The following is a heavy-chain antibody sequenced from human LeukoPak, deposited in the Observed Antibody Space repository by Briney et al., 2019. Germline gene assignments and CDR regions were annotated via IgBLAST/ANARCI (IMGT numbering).Heavy chain of an antibody. CDR3: ARDYRGQGIRTPGY. CDR2: INPNSGGT. D-gene: IGHD5-12*01. Sequence: GASVKVSCKASGYTFTGYYMHWMRQAPGQGLEWMGWINPNSGGTNYAQKFQGRVTMTRDTSISTAYMELSRLRSDDTAVYYCARDYRGQGIRTPGYWGQGTLVTVSS. J-gene: IGHJ4*02. V-gene: IGHV1-2*02. CDR1: GYTFTGYY.